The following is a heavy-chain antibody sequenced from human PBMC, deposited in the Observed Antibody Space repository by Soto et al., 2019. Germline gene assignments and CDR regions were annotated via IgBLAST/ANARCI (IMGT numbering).Heavy chain of an antibody. CDR3: ARGEDYDYYYGMDV. J-gene: IGHJ6*02. V-gene: IGHV6-1*01. Sequence: SQTLSLTCVISGDSVSSNSAAWNWIRQSPSRGLEWLGRTYYRSKWYNDYAVSVKSRITINPDTSKNQFSLQLSSVTPEDTAVYYCARGEDYDYYYGMDVWGQGTTVTVSS. CDR2: TYYRSKWYN. CDR1: GDSVSSNSAA.